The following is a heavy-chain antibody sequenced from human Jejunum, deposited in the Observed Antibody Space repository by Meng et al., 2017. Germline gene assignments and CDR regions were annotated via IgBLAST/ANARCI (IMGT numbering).Heavy chain of an antibody. CDR2: IRNKGYGETT. V-gene: IGHV3-49*04. CDR1: GFTFGDYA. CDR3: TRGGASGYYTFDF. Sequence: GGSLRLSCSGSGFTFGDYAISWVRQAPGKGLEWISFIRNKGYGETTEYAASVRGRFSISRDDSKNIVYLQMNSLETEDSAIYYCTRGGASGYYTFDFWGQGTLVTVSS. D-gene: IGHD3-22*01. J-gene: IGHJ4*02.